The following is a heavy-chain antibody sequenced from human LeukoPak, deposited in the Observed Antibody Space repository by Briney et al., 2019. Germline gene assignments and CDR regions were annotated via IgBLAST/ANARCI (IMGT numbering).Heavy chain of an antibody. Sequence: GRSLRLSCAASGFTFSSYGMHWVRQAPGKGLEWVAVISYDGSNKYYADSVKGRFTISRDNSKNTLYLQMNSLRAEDTAVYYCAKVVPAARRGAYYYYYYGMDVWGQGTTVTVSS. CDR2: ISYDGSNK. CDR1: GFTFSSYG. D-gene: IGHD2-2*01. CDR3: AKVVPAARRGAYYYYYYGMDV. J-gene: IGHJ6*02. V-gene: IGHV3-30*18.